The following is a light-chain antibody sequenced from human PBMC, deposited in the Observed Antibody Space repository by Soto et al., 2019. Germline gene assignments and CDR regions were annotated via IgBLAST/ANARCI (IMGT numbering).Light chain of an antibody. V-gene: IGKV1-6*01. Sequence: ANQMTQSPSSLSASVGDKVTITCRASQAIRTSLVWNQQKSGKAPSRLIADASSRHSGVPSRFSGSGLGTDFNITINGLQPEDFETYYCLQDATYPWTFGQGTRVDIK. J-gene: IGKJ1*01. CDR3: LQDATYPWT. CDR1: QAIRTS. CDR2: DAS.